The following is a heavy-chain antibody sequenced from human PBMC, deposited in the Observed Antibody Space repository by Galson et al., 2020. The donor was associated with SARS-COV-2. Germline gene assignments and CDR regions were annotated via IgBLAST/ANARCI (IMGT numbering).Heavy chain of an antibody. J-gene: IGHJ4*02. Sequence: SETLSLTCTVSGGSISSSSYYWGWIRQPPGKGLEWIGSIYYRGSTYYNPSLKSRVTISVDTSKNQFSLKLSSVTAADTAVYYCARDANFLGYCSGGSCHGGGYWGQGTLVTVSS. CDR2: IYYRGST. D-gene: IGHD2-15*01. CDR3: ARDANFLGYCSGGSCHGGGY. CDR1: GGSISSSSYY. V-gene: IGHV4-39*07.